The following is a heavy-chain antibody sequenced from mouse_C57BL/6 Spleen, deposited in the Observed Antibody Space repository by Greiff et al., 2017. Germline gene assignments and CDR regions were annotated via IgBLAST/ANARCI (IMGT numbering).Heavy chain of an antibody. CDR2: ISDGGSYT. CDR1: GFTFSSYA. J-gene: IGHJ3*01. D-gene: IGHD1-1*01. V-gene: IGHV5-4*01. Sequence: EVQGVESGGGLVKPGGSLKLSCAASGFTFSSYAMSWVRQTPEKRLEWVATISDGGSYTYYPDNVKGRFTISRDKAKNNLYLQMSHLKSEDTAMYYCARLLREFAYWGQGTLVTVSA. CDR3: ARLLREFAY.